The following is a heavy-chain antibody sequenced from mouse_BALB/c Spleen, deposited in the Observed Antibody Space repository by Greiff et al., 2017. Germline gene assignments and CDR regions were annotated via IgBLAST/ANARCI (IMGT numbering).Heavy chain of an antibody. CDR2: IYPGNSDT. J-gene: IGHJ4*01. D-gene: IGHD1-1*01. CDR1: GYTFTSYW. V-gene: IGHV1-5*01. CDR3: TRFYGSSHYAMDY. Sequence: EVQLQQSGTVLARPGASVKMSCKASGYTFTSYWMHWVKQRPGKGLEWIGAIYPGNSDTSYNQKFKGKAKLTAVTSTSTAYMELSSLTNEDSAVYYCTRFYGSSHYAMDYWGQGTSVTVSS.